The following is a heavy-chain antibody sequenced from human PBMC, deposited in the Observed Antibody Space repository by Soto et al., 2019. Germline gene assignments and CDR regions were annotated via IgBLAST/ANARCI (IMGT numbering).Heavy chain of an antibody. CDR2: ISPFNGNT. J-gene: IGHJ4*02. CDR3: ARDNLGQPFDY. CDR1: GYTFTRYV. D-gene: IGHD7-27*01. Sequence: QVQLVQSGAEVKKPGASVRVSCKASGYTFTRYVISWVRQAPGQGLEWMGWISPFNGNTNFAQKLQGRLTMTTESSTTTVYMELRSLRSDDTAVYYCARDNLGQPFDYWGQGTLVTVSS. V-gene: IGHV1-18*01.